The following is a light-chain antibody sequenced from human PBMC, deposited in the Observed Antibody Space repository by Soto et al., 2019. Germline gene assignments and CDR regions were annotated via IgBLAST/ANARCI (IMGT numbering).Light chain of an antibody. CDR1: QGINNY. Sequence: DIQMTQSPSSLSASVGDRVTITCRASQGINNYVAWYQQKPGKAPKLLIYAASTLQSGVPSRFSGSGSGTDFTLPISSLQPEDVATSSCPKYNSVPLFGPGTRVDIK. CDR2: AAS. CDR3: PKYNSVPL. J-gene: IGKJ3*01. V-gene: IGKV1-27*01.